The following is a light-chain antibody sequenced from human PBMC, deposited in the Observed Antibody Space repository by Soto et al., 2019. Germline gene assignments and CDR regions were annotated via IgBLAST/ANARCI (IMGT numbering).Light chain of an antibody. CDR3: GSYTTSSNYV. CDR1: SGDIDAYNY. J-gene: IGLJ1*01. CDR2: DVS. V-gene: IGLV2-14*01. Sequence: QSVLTQPASVSGSPGQSITISCTGTSGDIDAYNYVSWYQQHPGKAPKLMIYDVSNRPSGISNRFSGSKSGNTASPTISGLQAEDEADYYCGSYTTSSNYVFGTGTKVTVL.